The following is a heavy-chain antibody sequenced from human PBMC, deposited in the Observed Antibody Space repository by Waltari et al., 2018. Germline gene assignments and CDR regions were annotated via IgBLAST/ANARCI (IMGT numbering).Heavy chain of an antibody. Sequence: QVQLVQSGAEVKKPGSSVKVSCKASGGTFSSYAISWVRQAPGQGLEWMGGIIPILGIANYAQKCQRRVTITADASTRTAYMELSSLRSEDTAVYYCASQAAPIDAFDIWGQGTMVTVSS. CDR3: ASQAAPIDAFDI. D-gene: IGHD6-13*01. J-gene: IGHJ3*02. V-gene: IGHV1-69*04. CDR1: GGTFSSYA. CDR2: IIPILGIA.